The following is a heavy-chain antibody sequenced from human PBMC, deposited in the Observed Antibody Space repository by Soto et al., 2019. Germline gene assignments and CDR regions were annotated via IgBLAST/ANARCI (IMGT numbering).Heavy chain of an antibody. CDR2: IDPSDSQT. D-gene: IGHD3-22*01. Sequence: GESLKISCKGSGYSFAGYWITWVRPMPGKGLEWMGRIDPSDSQTYYSPSFRGHVTISAAKSITTVFLQWSSLRASDTAMYYCARQIYDSDSGPNFKYYFDSWGQGTRVTVS. V-gene: IGHV5-10-1*01. J-gene: IGHJ4*02. CDR1: GYSFAGYW. CDR3: ARQIYDSDSGPNFKYYFDS.